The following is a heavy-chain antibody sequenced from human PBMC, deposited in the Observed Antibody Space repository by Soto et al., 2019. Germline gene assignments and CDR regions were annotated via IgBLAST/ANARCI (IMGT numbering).Heavy chain of an antibody. CDR2: INHSGST. J-gene: IGHJ6*02. V-gene: IGHV4-34*01. CDR3: QGSSGWYGGYYYYGMDV. CDR1: GGSFSGYY. Sequence: SETLSLTCAVYGGSFSGYYWSWIRQPPGKGLEWIGEINHSGSTNYNPSLKSRVTISVDTSKNQFSLKLSSVTAADTAVYYCQGSSGWYGGYYYYGMDVWGQGTTVTVSS. D-gene: IGHD6-19*01.